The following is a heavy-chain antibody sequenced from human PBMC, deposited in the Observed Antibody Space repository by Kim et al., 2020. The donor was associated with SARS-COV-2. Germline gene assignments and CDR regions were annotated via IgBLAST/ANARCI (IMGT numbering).Heavy chain of an antibody. V-gene: IGHV4-30-4*01. CDR3: ATSSGGIFGMVVTGEFYFDY. D-gene: IGHD3-3*01. CDR2: IDYSGST. Sequence: SETLSLTCTVSGGSISNIDFYWSWIRQPPGKGLEWIGYIDYSGSTYYNPSLKSRVTISVDTSKNQFSLNLSSVTAADTAVYYCATSSGGIFGMVVTGEFYFDYWGQGTLVPVSS. J-gene: IGHJ4*02. CDR1: GGSISNIDFY.